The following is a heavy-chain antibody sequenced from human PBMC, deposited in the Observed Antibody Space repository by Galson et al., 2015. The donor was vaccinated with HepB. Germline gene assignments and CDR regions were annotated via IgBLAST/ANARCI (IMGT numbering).Heavy chain of an antibody. CDR2: ISYDGSNK. J-gene: IGHJ3*02. Sequence: LRLSCAASGFTFSSYAMHWVRQAPGKGLEWVAVISYDGSNKYYADSVKGRFTISRDNSKNTLYLQMNSLRAEDTAVYYCARESRKKQPAFDIWGQGTMVTVSS. V-gene: IGHV3-30-3*01. D-gene: IGHD6-13*01. CDR1: GFTFSSYA. CDR3: ARESRKKQPAFDI.